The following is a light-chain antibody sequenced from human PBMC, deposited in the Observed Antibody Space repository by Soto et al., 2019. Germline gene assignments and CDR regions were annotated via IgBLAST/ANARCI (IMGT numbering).Light chain of an antibody. CDR1: SSDVGSFNR. V-gene: IGLV2-23*02. J-gene: IGLJ1*01. CDR3: CSYAGSSTF. CDR2: EVS. Sequence: SVLTQPPSVSGSPGQSVTISCAGTSSDVGSFNRVSWYQQPPGTAPKLMIYEVSKRPSGVSNRFSGSKSGNTASLTISGLQAEDEADYYCCSYAGSSTFFGTGTKVTVL.